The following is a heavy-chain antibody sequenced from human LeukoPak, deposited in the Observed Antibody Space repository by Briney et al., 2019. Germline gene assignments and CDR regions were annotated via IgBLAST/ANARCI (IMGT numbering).Heavy chain of an antibody. CDR1: GGSISSGGYY. Sequence: PSQTLSLTCTVSGGSISSGGYYWSWIRQHPGKGLEWIGYIYYSGSTYYNPSLKSRVTISVDTSKNQFSLKLSSVTAADTAVYYCARSLHLYCSGGSCYARRGAFDIWGQGTMVTVSS. CDR3: ARSLHLYCSGGSCYARRGAFDI. J-gene: IGHJ3*02. CDR2: IYYSGST. D-gene: IGHD2-15*01. V-gene: IGHV4-31*03.